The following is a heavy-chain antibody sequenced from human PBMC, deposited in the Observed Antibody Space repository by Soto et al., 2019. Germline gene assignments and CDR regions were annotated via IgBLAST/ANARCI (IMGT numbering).Heavy chain of an antibody. CDR2: IIPIIGII. J-gene: IGHJ5*02. D-gene: IGHD4-4*01. V-gene: IGHV1-69*02. Sequence: QVQLVQSGAEVKKPGSSVKVSCKASGGTFSTYTITWVRQAPGQGLEWMGRIIPIIGIINYAQKFQGRVTISADKFTGTAYMELTVLRSDDTAVYYCAGYPDSHYNDSHASSYPWGQGTLVTVSS. CDR1: GGTFSTYT. CDR3: AGYPDSHYNDSHASSYP.